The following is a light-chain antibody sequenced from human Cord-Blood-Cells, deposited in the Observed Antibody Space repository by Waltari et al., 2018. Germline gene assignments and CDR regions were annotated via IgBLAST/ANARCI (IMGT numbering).Light chain of an antibody. CDR2: EVS. J-gene: IGLJ2*01. CDR1: SSDVGGYNY. V-gene: IGLV2-14*01. Sequence: QSALTQPASVSGSPGQSITISCTGTSSDVGGYNYVSWCQQHPGKAPKLRIYEVSNRPSGVSNRFSGSKSGITASRTSFWLQAEDEADYYGSSYTSSSSLEVVGGGTKLTVL. CDR3: SSYTSSSSLEV.